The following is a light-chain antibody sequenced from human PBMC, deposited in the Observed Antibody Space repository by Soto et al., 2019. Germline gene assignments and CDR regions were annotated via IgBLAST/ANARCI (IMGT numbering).Light chain of an antibody. CDR2: DVS. CDR3: SSYTSSSTLAV. CDR1: SSDVGGYNY. V-gene: IGLV2-14*01. J-gene: IGLJ3*02. Sequence: QSVLTQPASVSGSPGQSITISCTGTSSDVGGYNYVSWYQQHPGKAPQLMIYDVSNRPSGVSNRFSGSKSGNTASLTISGLQAEDEADYYCSSYTSSSTLAVFGGGTKPTVL.